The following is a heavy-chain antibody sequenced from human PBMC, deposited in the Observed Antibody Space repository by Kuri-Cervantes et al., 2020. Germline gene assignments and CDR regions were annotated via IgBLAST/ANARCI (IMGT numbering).Heavy chain of an antibody. J-gene: IGHJ4*02. CDR3: ARDDISGSSMGSYYFDY. Sequence: GESLKISCTASGFTFSSYGMHWVRQAPGKGLEWVAVISYDGSNKYYADSVKGRLTISRDNSKNTLYLQMNSLRAEDTAVYYCARDDISGSSMGSYYFDYWGQGTLVTVSS. CDR1: GFTFSSYG. D-gene: IGHD1-26*01. CDR2: ISYDGSNK. V-gene: IGHV3-30*03.